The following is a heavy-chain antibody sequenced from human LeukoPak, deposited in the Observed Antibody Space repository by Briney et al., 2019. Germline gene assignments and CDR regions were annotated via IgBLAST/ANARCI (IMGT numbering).Heavy chain of an antibody. CDR1: GFTFSGSA. D-gene: IGHD6-13*01. CDR2: IRSKANSYAT. J-gene: IGHJ6*03. V-gene: IGHV3-73*01. Sequence: GGSLRLSCAASGFTFSGSAMHWVRQASGKGLEWVGRIRSKANSYATAYAASVKGRFTISGDDSKNTAYLQMNSLKTEDTAVYYCTRHVLGQQLVTNYYYYMDVWGKGTTVTVSS. CDR3: TRHVLGQQLVTNYYYYMDV.